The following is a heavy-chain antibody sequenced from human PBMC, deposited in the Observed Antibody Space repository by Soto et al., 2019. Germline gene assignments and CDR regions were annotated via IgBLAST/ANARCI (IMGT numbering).Heavy chain of an antibody. J-gene: IGHJ4*02. Sequence: SETVSLTCSVSGGSVNSGAHYWTWIRQSPGKTLEWIGHVSYSGKTDLNPSLRGRVTLSRDTSKNQFSLRLTSVTAADSAVYYCARALGGRTFSWFYFDNWGQGALVTVSS. D-gene: IGHD2-15*01. CDR3: ARALGGRTFSWFYFDN. V-gene: IGHV4-61*08. CDR1: GGSVNSGAHY. CDR2: VSYSGKT.